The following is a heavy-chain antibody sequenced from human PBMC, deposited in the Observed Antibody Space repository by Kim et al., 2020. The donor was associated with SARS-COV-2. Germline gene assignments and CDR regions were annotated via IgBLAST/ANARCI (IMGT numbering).Heavy chain of an antibody. CDR1: GGSISSYY. CDR3: ATRNCSSTSCSPHYFDY. D-gene: IGHD2-2*01. Sequence: SETLSLTCPVSGGSISSYYWSWIRQPPGKGLDWIGDIYYSGSTNYNPSLKSRVTISVDTSKNQFSLKLSSVTAADTAVYYCATRNCSSTSCSPHYFDYWG. CDR2: IYYSGST. V-gene: IGHV4-59*08. J-gene: IGHJ4*01.